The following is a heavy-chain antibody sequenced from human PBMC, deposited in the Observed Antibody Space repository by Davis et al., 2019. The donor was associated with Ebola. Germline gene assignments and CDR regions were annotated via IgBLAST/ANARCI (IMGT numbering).Heavy chain of an antibody. J-gene: IGHJ3*01. CDR2: INSAGTKT. CDR3: AKDNRNIWSEV. V-gene: IGHV3-74*01. Sequence: HTGGSLRLSCAASGFTFGSYWMHWVRQVPGKGLVWVAYINSAGTKTTYADSVKGRFTISRDNSKNTLYLQMNGLRVEDTAIYYCAKDNRNIWSEVWGQGTMVTVSS. CDR1: GFTFGSYW. D-gene: IGHD2/OR15-2a*01.